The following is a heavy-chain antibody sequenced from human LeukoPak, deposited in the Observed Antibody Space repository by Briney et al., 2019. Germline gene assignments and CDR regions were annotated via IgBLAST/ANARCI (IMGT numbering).Heavy chain of an antibody. Sequence: SQTLSLTCTVSGGSISSGSYYWSWIRQPAGKGLEWIGRIYTSGSTNYNPSLKSRVTISVDTSKNQFSLKLSSVTAADTAVYYCAREAPNYDFWSGYSTDAFDIWGQGTMVTVSS. CDR3: AREAPNYDFWSGYSTDAFDI. V-gene: IGHV4-61*02. CDR1: GGSISSGSYY. CDR2: IYTSGST. D-gene: IGHD3-3*01. J-gene: IGHJ3*02.